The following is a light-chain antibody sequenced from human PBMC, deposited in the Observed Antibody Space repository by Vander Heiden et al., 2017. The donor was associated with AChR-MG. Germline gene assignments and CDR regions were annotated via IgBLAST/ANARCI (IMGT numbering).Light chain of an antibody. V-gene: IGLV1-44*01. Sequence: QSVLTPPPSASATPGHRVTISCSGRSSNNGSNTVNWYQQLPGTAPKLLIYSSNQRPSGVPDRFSGSKSGTSASLAISGLQSEDEADYYCAGWDDSLNGRWVFGGGTKLTVL. CDR1: SSNNGSNT. J-gene: IGLJ3*02. CDR3: AGWDDSLNGRWV. CDR2: SSN.